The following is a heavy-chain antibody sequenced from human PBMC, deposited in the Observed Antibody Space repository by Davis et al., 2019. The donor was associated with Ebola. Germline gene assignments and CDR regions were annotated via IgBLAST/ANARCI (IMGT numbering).Heavy chain of an antibody. CDR3: ARTWLPNNWFDP. CDR1: GGSFSGYY. CDR2: INHSGST. D-gene: IGHD3-22*01. V-gene: IGHV4-34*01. J-gene: IGHJ5*02. Sequence: SETLSPTCAVYGGSFSGYYWSWIRQPPGKGLEWIGEINHSGSTNYNPSLKSRVTISVDTSKNQFSLKLSSVTAADTAVYYCARTWLPNNWFDPWGQGTLVTVSS.